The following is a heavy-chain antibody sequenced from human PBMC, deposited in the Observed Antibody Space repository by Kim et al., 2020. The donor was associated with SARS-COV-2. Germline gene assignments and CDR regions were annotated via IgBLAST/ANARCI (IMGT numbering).Heavy chain of an antibody. CDR1: GGTFSSYA. CDR2: IIPIFGTA. V-gene: IGHV1-69*13. Sequence: SVKVSCKASGGTFSSYAISWVRQAPGQGLEWMGGIIPIFGTANYAQKFQGRVTITADESTSTAYMELSSLRSEDTAVYYCARDRLHCTNGVCEYYYGMDVWGQGTTVTVSS. J-gene: IGHJ6*02. D-gene: IGHD2-8*01. CDR3: ARDRLHCTNGVCEYYYGMDV.